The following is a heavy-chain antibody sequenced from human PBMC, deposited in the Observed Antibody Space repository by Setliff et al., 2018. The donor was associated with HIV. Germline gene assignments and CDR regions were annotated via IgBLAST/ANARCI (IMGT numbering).Heavy chain of an antibody. CDR2: IYHRGSN. CDR3: ARGPATVRHYWFDP. Sequence: TSETLSLTCTVAGYSISSGYYWGWNRQPPGTGLEWMGNIYHRGSNYDNPSLKSLVTISVDTSKNQCSLKLSSVTAADTAVYCCARGPATVRHYWFDPWGQGTPVTVSS. CDR1: GYSISSGYY. V-gene: IGHV4-38-2*02. D-gene: IGHD4-4*01. J-gene: IGHJ5*02.